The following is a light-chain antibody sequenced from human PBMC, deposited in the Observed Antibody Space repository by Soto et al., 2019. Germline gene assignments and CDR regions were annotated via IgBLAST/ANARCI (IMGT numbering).Light chain of an antibody. J-gene: IGKJ1*01. CDR2: DAS. CDR3: QQYNNWHPWT. Sequence: DIQMTQSPSTLSASVGDRVTITCRASQSISSWLAWYQQKPGKATKLMIYDASSLESGVPARFSGSGSGTEFTLTLSSLQSEDFAVYYCQQYNNWHPWTFGQGTKVDIK. CDR1: QSISSW. V-gene: IGKV1-5*01.